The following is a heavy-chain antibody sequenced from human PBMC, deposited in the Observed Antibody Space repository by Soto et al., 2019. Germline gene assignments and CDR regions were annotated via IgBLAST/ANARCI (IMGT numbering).Heavy chain of an antibody. Sequence: GVSLRLSCAASGFTFSSYAMSWVRQAPGKGLEWVSAISGSGGSTYYADSVKGRFTISRDNSKNTLYLQMNSLRAEDTAVYYCAKEGAWDSYGYRGYFDYWGQGTLVTVSS. D-gene: IGHD5-18*01. J-gene: IGHJ4*02. V-gene: IGHV3-23*01. CDR3: AKEGAWDSYGYRGYFDY. CDR1: GFTFSSYA. CDR2: ISGSGGST.